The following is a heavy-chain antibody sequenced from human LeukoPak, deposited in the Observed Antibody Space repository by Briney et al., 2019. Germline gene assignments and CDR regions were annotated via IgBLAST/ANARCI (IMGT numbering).Heavy chain of an antibody. CDR1: GGTFSSYA. J-gene: IGHJ5*02. V-gene: IGHV1-69*13. CDR3: ARYGVGPAAILGWFDP. Sequence: ASVKVSCKASGGTFSSYAISWVRQAPGQGLEWMGGIIPIFGTANYAQKFQGRVTITAGESTSTAYMELSSLRSEDTAVYYCARYGVGPAAILGWFDPWGQGTLVTVSS. D-gene: IGHD2-2*02. CDR2: IIPIFGTA.